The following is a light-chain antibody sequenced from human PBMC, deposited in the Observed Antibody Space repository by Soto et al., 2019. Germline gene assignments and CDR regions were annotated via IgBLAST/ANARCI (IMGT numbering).Light chain of an antibody. Sequence: QSVLTQPASVSGSPGQSITISCTGTSSDVGGYNRVSWYQQHPDKAPKLIIYEVTNRPSGISNRFSGSKSGATASLTISGLQAQDEAAYYRYSYRSGSAHVFGTGTKVTVL. CDR3: YSYRSGSAHV. CDR2: EVT. V-gene: IGLV2-14*01. CDR1: SSDVGGYNR. J-gene: IGLJ1*01.